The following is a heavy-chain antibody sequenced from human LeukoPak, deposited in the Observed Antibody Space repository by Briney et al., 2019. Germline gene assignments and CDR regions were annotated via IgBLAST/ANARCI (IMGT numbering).Heavy chain of an antibody. D-gene: IGHD4-17*01. CDR2: IYYSGST. CDR1: GGSISSSSYS. J-gene: IGHJ4*02. CDR3: ARRRGDYGDYETIDY. Sequence: SETLSLTCTVSGGSISSSSYSWGWIRQPPGKGLEWIGSIYYSGSTYYNPSLKSRVTISVDTSKNQFSLKLSSVTAADTAVYYCARRRGDYGDYETIDYWGQGTLVTVSS. V-gene: IGHV4-39*01.